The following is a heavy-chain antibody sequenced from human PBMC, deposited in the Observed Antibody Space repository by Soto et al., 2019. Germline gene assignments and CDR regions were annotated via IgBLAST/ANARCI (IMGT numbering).Heavy chain of an antibody. CDR1: GYTFTSYY. CDR3: ASVSLTTDDAFDI. V-gene: IGHV1-46*03. Sequence: QVQLVQSGAEVKKPGASVKVSCKASGYTFTSYYMHWVRQAPGQGLEWMGIINPSGGSTSYAQKFKGRVTMTRETSTSTVYMELSSLRSEDTAVYYCASVSLTTDDAFDIWGQGTMVTVSS. CDR2: INPSGGST. D-gene: IGHD4-17*01. J-gene: IGHJ3*02.